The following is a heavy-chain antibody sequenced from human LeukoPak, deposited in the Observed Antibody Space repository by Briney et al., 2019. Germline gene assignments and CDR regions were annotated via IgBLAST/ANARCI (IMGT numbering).Heavy chain of an antibody. Sequence: GGSLRFSCAASGFTFSRYWMSWVRQAPGKGLEWVANIKEDGSEKNYVDSVKGRFTISRDNAKTSLYLQMNSLRAEDTAVYYCARDLSGVTGYTYGRGIDYWGQGTLVTVSS. CDR2: IKEDGSEK. CDR3: ARDLSGVTGYTYGRGIDY. CDR1: GFTFSRYW. V-gene: IGHV3-7*01. D-gene: IGHD5-18*01. J-gene: IGHJ4*02.